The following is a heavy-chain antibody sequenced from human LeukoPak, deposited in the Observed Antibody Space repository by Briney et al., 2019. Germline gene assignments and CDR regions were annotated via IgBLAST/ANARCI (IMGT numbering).Heavy chain of an antibody. CDR2: ISRSSSPI. D-gene: IGHD4-11*01. Sequence: PGGSLRLSCAASGFTFSSYAMSWVRQAPGKGLEWVSYISRSSSPIYYADSVKGRFTISRDNAKNSLYLQMNSLRAEDTAVYYCARSFNYVGWFDPWGQGTLVTVSS. CDR1: GFTFSSYA. CDR3: ARSFNYVGWFDP. J-gene: IGHJ5*02. V-gene: IGHV3-48*01.